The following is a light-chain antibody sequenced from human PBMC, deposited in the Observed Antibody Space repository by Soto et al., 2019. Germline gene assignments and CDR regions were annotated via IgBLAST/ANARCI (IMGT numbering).Light chain of an antibody. Sequence: QYALTQPASVSGSPGQSITISCTGSSDDVGSYNFVSWHQQHPGKAPKLMIYEGSKRPSGVSNRFSGSKSGNTASLTISGLQAEDEADYYCCSYAGSSTWVFGGGTKLTAL. CDR2: EGS. J-gene: IGLJ3*02. V-gene: IGLV2-23*01. CDR3: CSYAGSSTWV. CDR1: SDDVGSYNF.